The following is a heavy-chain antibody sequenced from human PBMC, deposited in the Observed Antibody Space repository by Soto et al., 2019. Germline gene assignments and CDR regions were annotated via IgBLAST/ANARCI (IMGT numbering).Heavy chain of an antibody. D-gene: IGHD3-16*02. CDR3: ARAPNLRLGELSLYFDY. J-gene: IGHJ4*02. CDR1: GFTFSSYW. CDR2: IKQDGSEK. Sequence: GGSLRLSCAASGFTFSSYWMSWVRQAPGKGLEWVANIKQDGSEKYYVDSVKGRFTISRDNAKNSLYLQMNSLRAEDTAVYYCARAPNLRLGELSLYFDYWGQGTLVTVSS. V-gene: IGHV3-7*01.